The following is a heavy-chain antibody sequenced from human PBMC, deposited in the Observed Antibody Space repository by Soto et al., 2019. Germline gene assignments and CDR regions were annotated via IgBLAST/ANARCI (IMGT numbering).Heavy chain of an antibody. V-gene: IGHV1-2*04. Sequence: VAAVKVSCKASGYTFTGYYLHWVRQAPGQGLEWMGWINPNSGATKYAQKFEGWVTMTRDTTISTAYMELRRLKSADTAVYYCARGSDTNWIGGFDPWGQGTLVTVSS. J-gene: IGHJ5*02. CDR1: GYTFTGYY. CDR2: INPNSGAT. D-gene: IGHD3-10*01. CDR3: ARGSDTNWIGGFDP.